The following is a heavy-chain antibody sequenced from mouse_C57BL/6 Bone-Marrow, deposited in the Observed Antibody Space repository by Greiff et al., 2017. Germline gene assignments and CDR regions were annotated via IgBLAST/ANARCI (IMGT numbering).Heavy chain of an antibody. D-gene: IGHD2-13*01. CDR1: GFTFSDYG. CDR2: ISSGSSTI. CDR3: AIMTFDY. J-gene: IGHJ2*01. V-gene: IGHV5-17*01. Sequence: DVMLVESGGGLVKPGGSLKLSCAASGFTFSDYGMHWVRQAPEKGLEWVAYISSGSSTIYYADTVKGRFTISRDNAKNTLFLQMTSLRSEDTAMYYCAIMTFDYWGQGTTLTVSS.